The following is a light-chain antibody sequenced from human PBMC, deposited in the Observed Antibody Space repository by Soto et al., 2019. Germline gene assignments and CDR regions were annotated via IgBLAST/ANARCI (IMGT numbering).Light chain of an antibody. Sequence: IVLTQSPATLSLSPGERATLSCGASQSVSSDSLAWYQLKPGLAPRLLIYDASTRATGIPERVSGSGSGTDFTLTISRLEREEFAVYYCQQYGSLTMYTFGQGTKLEIK. V-gene: IGKV3D-20*01. CDR2: DAS. J-gene: IGKJ2*01. CDR3: QQYGSLTMYT. CDR1: QSVSSDS.